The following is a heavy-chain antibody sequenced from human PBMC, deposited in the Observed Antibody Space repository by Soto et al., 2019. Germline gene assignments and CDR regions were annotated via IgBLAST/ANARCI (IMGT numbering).Heavy chain of an antibody. J-gene: IGHJ6*02. CDR2: FNPTGDTA. CDR3: ARGGRIVDTGIGYYFYHAMDA. V-gene: IGHV1-46*01. D-gene: IGHD5-18*01. CDR1: GYTFTSYY. Sequence: QVQLVQSGAEVKKPGASVKASCKASGYTFTSYYIHWVRQAPGQGLEWMGIFNPTGDTASYAQKLQGRVTMTRDTSTGTAYMELGSLRSEDSAVYYCARGGRIVDTGIGYYFYHAMDAWGQGTTVTVS.